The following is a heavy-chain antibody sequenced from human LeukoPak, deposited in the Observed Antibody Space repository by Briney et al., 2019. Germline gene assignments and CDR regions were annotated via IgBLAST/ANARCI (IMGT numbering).Heavy chain of an antibody. V-gene: IGHV3-23*01. CDR1: GFTFSSYA. J-gene: IGHJ5*02. CDR3: ATCSSTSCHSLDNWFDP. Sequence: GGSLRLSCAASGFTFSSYAMSWVRQAPGKGLEWVSAISGSGGSTYYADSVKGRFTISRDNSKNTLYLQMNSLRAEDTAVYYCATCSSTSCHSLDNWFDPWGQGTLVTVSS. CDR2: ISGSGGST. D-gene: IGHD2-2*01.